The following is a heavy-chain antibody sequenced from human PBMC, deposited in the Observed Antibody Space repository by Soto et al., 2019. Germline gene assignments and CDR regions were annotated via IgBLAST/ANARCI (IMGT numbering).Heavy chain of an antibody. CDR2: IYHSGST. J-gene: IGHJ4*02. Sequence: SETLSLTCAVSGGSISSGGYSWSWIRQPPGKGLEWIGYIYHSGSTYYNPSLKSRVTISVDTAKNQFSLILKSVNIADSAIYYCARGHFDSRGYSNALDYWGQGIQVT. CDR1: GGSISSGGYS. D-gene: IGHD3-22*01. V-gene: IGHV4-30-2*01. CDR3: ARGHFDSRGYSNALDY.